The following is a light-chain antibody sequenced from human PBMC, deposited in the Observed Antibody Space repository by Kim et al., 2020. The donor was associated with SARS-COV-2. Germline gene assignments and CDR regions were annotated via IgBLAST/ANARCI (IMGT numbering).Light chain of an antibody. CDR3: QLYYDWPLT. J-gene: IGKJ4*01. CDR2: CAS. V-gene: IGKV3D-15*01. Sequence: VSLRERATLPCTASQTVSRSFAWSQQTPGQAPRLLFYCASIGATGIPAIFSGRVSGPEFTLTISSLQSEDFAVYYCQLYYDWPLTFGGGTKVDIK. CDR1: QTVSRS.